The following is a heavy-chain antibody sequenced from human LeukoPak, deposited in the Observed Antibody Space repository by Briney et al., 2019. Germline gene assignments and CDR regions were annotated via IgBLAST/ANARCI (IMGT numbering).Heavy chain of an antibody. CDR2: IYYSGST. CDR1: GGSISSSSYY. V-gene: IGHV4-39*07. CDR3: ARALYSSGWKFDY. J-gene: IGHJ4*02. Sequence: SETLSLTCTVSGGSISSSSYYWGWIRQPPGKGLEWIGSIYYSGSTYYNPSLKSRVTISVDTSKNQFSLKLSSVTAADTAVYYCARALYSSGWKFDYWGQGTLVTVSS. D-gene: IGHD6-19*01.